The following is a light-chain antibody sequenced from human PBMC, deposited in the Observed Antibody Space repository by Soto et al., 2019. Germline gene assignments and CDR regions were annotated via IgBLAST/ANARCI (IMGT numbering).Light chain of an antibody. CDR3: ISYTSINLYV. CDR1: TSDVGGYEY. CDR2: DVS. Sequence: QSALTQPTSVSGSPGQSIRISCTGTTSDVGGYEYVSWYQHHAGKAPKLMIYDVSSRPSGVSSRFSGSKSGNTASLTISGLQAEDEADYYCISYTSINLYVLGTGTKVTVL. J-gene: IGLJ1*01. V-gene: IGLV2-14*03.